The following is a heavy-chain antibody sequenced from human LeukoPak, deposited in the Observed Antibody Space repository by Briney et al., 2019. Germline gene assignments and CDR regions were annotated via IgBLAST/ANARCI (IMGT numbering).Heavy chain of an antibody. D-gene: IGHD6-19*01. Sequence: SETLSLTCTVSGGSISSYYWSWIRQPPGKGLEWIGYIYYSGSTNYNPSLESRVTISVDTSQNHLSLRLSSVTSADTAVYYCARHRIAVAGTGLFDYWGQGSLVTVSS. CDR2: IYYSGST. J-gene: IGHJ4*02. V-gene: IGHV4-59*08. CDR1: GGSISSYY. CDR3: ARHRIAVAGTGLFDY.